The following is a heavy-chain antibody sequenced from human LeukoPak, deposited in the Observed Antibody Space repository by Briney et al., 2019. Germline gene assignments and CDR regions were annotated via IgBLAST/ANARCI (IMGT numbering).Heavy chain of an antibody. D-gene: IGHD2-2*01. CDR3: ARGYCSSTSCFLDY. J-gene: IGHJ4*02. V-gene: IGHV1-69*05. Sequence: SVKVSCKVSGYTLTELSMHWVRQAPGQGLEWMGGIIPVFGTANYAQRFQGRVTITTDESTSTAYMELTSLRSEDTAVYYCARGYCSSTSCFLDYWGQGTLVTVSS. CDR1: GYTLTELS. CDR2: IIPVFGTA.